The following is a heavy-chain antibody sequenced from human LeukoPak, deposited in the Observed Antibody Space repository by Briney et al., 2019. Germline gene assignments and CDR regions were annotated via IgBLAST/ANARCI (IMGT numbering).Heavy chain of an antibody. Sequence: GASVKVSCKASGYTFTSYGISWVRQAPGQGLEWMGWISAYNGNTNYAQKLQGRVTMTTDTSTSTAYMELRSLRSDDTAVYYCARVVPAEEAFWSSWFDPWGQGTLVTVSS. D-gene: IGHD2-2*01. J-gene: IGHJ5*02. CDR3: ARVVPAEEAFWSSWFDP. V-gene: IGHV1-18*01. CDR1: GYTFTSYG. CDR2: ISAYNGNT.